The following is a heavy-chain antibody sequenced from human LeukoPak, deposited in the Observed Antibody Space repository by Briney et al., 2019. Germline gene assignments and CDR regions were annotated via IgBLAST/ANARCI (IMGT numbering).Heavy chain of an antibody. Sequence: SETLSLTCTVSGDSVSSSRYYWGWVRQPPGKGLEWIGSIYYGGSTYYNPSLKSRVIISVDTSKNHFSLKLIAVTAADTAVYYCARGRIDGDYRFDYWGQGTLVTVSS. J-gene: IGHJ4*02. CDR3: ARGRIDGDYRFDY. CDR1: GDSVSSSRYY. CDR2: IYYGGST. D-gene: IGHD4-17*01. V-gene: IGHV4-39*02.